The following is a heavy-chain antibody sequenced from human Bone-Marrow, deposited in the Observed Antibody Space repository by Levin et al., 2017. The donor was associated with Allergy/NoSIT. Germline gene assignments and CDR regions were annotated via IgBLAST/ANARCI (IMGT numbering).Heavy chain of an antibody. J-gene: IGHJ5*02. Sequence: GESLKISCQVSGYTFTSYWLGWVRQTPGKGLEWMGIIYPGDSDTRYSPSFQGQVTISADKSISTADLHWSSLRASDTGTYSCARHTGDPKIPLDRWGQGTLVTVSS. CDR3: ARHTGDPKIPLDR. D-gene: IGHD7-27*01. CDR2: IYPGDSDT. V-gene: IGHV5-51*01. CDR1: GYTFTSYW.